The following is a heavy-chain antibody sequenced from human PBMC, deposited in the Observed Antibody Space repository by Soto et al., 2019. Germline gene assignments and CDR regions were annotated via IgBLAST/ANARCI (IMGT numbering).Heavy chain of an antibody. CDR2: IWYDGSNK. CDR1: RFTFSSYG. Sequence: GGSLRLSCAASRFTFSSYGMHWVRQAPGKGLEWVAVIWYDGSNKYYADSVKGRFTISRDNSKNTLYLQMNSLRAEDTAVYYCARDHIDKFGYGDYVDWFDPWGQGTLVTVSS. V-gene: IGHV3-33*01. D-gene: IGHD4-17*01. CDR3: ARDHIDKFGYGDYVDWFDP. J-gene: IGHJ5*02.